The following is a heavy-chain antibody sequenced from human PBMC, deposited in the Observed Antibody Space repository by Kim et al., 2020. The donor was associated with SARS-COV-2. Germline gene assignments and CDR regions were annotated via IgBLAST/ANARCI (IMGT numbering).Heavy chain of an antibody. V-gene: IGHV4-34*01. Sequence: SQTLSLTCAVYGGSFSGYYWSWIRQPPGKGLEWIGEINHSGSTNYNPSLKSRVTISVDTSKNQFSLKLSSVTAADTAVYYCARGGVGATTFDYWGQGTLVTVSS. D-gene: IGHD1-26*01. J-gene: IGHJ4*02. CDR1: GGSFSGYY. CDR2: INHSGST. CDR3: ARGGVGATTFDY.